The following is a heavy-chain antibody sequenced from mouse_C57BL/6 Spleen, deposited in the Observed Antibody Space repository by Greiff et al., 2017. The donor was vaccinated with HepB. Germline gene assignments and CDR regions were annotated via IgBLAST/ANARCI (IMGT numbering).Heavy chain of an antibody. V-gene: IGHV1-55*01. CDR3: ARSSTVVAPFDY. CDR1: GYTFTSYW. CDR2: IYPGSGST. Sequence: QVQLKQSGAELVKPGASVKMSCKASGYTFTSYWITWVKQRPGQGLEWIGDIYPGSGSTNYNEKFKSKATLTVDTSSSTAYMQLSSLTSEDSAVYYCARSSTVVAPFDYWGQGTTLTVSS. J-gene: IGHJ2*01. D-gene: IGHD1-1*01.